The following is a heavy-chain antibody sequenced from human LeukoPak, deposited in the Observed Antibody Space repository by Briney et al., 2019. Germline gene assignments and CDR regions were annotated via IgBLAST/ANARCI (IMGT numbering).Heavy chain of an antibody. V-gene: IGHV3-33*01. CDR2: IWHDGTSK. Sequence: GRSLRLSCAASGFTFSNYGMHWVRQAPGKGLEWVAVIWHDGTSKYYADSVKGRFTISRDNSKNTLYLQMNSLRAEDTAVYYCTRDVGHSALANWGQGVLVTVSS. J-gene: IGHJ4*02. CDR1: GFTFSNYG. D-gene: IGHD5-18*01. CDR3: TRDVGHSALAN.